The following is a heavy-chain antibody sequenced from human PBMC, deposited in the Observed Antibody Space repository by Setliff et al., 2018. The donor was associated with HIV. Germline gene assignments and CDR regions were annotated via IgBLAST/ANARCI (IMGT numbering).Heavy chain of an antibody. V-gene: IGHV4-59*06. J-gene: IGHJ5*02. CDR2: IYYTGST. D-gene: IGHD3-10*01. CDR3: VRTIGNWGPGNH. Sequence: KPSETLSLTCTVSGDSISSDYWSWIRQHPRKGLEWIGYIYYTGSTYYNPSLKSRVTISVDTSKNQFSLKLSSVTAADTAVYYCVRTIGNWGPGNHWGQGTLVTVSS. CDR1: GDSISSDY.